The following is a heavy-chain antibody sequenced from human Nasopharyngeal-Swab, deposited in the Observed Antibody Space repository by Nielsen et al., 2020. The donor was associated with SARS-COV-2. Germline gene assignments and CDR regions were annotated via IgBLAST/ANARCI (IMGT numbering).Heavy chain of an antibody. CDR3: AKCSGSGIWDLTPVDY. CDR2: IKHDGSEK. J-gene: IGHJ4*02. D-gene: IGHD1-26*01. V-gene: IGHV3-7*05. Sequence: GESLKISCAASGITFSTYWMSWVRQAPGKGLEWVANIKHDGSEKYYVDSVKGRFTISRDNSKNTLYLQMNSLRAEDTAVYYCAKCSGSGIWDLTPVDYWGQGTLVTVSS. CDR1: GITFSTYW.